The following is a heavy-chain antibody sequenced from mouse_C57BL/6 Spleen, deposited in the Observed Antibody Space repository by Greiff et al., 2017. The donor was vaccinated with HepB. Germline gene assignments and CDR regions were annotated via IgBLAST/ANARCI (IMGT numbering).Heavy chain of an antibody. V-gene: IGHV1-82*01. Sequence: VQLQQSGPELVKPGASVKISCKASGYAFSSSWMNWVKQRPGKGLEWIGRIYPGDGDTNYNGKFKGKATLTEDKSSSTAYMQLSSLTSEDSAVYFCGREETGPFDYWGQGTTLTVSS. CDR2: IYPGDGDT. CDR3: GREETGPFDY. J-gene: IGHJ2*01. D-gene: IGHD4-1*01. CDR1: GYAFSSSW.